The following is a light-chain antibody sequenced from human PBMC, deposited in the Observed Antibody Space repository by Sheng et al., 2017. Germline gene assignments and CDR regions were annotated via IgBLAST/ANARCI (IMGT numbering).Light chain of an antibody. CDR1: SSDVGGYKY. CDR2: DVS. J-gene: IGLJ1*01. CDR3: TSFTSSSTPNV. V-gene: IGLV2-14*03. Sequence: QSALTQPASVSGSPGQSITISCTGTSSDVGGYKYVSWYQQHPGKAPKLMIFDVSKRPSGVSTRFSGSKSGNTASLTISGLQAEDEADYYCTSFTSSSTPNVFGTGTKVTVL.